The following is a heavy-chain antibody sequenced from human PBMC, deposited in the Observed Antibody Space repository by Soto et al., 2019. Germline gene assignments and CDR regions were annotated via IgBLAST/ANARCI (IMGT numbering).Heavy chain of an antibody. CDR1: GISLTTSGVG. CDR2: IYWNDDK. D-gene: IGHD6-6*01. CDR3: ARGLAALPVFAFDI. Sequence: QITVKGSGPTLVEPTQTLTLTCSLSGISLTTSGVGLGCLRQPPGKALEWLALIYWNDDKHYNPSLKSRLTITKDTSKNQAVLTMTNMDPVDTATYYCARGLAALPVFAFDIWGQGTMVTVSS. J-gene: IGHJ3*02. V-gene: IGHV2-5*01.